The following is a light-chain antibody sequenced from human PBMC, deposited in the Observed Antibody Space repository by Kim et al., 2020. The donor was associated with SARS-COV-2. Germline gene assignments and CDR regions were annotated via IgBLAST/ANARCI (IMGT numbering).Light chain of an antibody. CDR2: RNN. J-gene: IGLJ2*01. Sequence: GQRINISCSGSSSNIGSNYVYWYQQLPGTAPKLLIYRNNQRPSGVPDRFSGSKSGTSASLAISGLRSEDEADYYCLSSTVSPCASLFGAGTKLTVL. V-gene: IGLV1-47*01. CDR3: LSSTVSPCASL. CDR1: SSNIGSNY.